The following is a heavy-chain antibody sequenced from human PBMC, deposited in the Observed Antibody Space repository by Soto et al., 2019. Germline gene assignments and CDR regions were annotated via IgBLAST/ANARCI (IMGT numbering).Heavy chain of an antibody. V-gene: IGHV1-69*13. J-gene: IGHJ4*02. CDR1: GGTFSSYA. CDR2: IIPIFGTA. Sequence: ASVKVSCKASGGTFSSYAISWVRQAPGQGLEWMGGIIPIFGTANYAQKFQGRVTITADESTSTAYMELSSLRSEDTAVYYCAIELGEVRRVIQDYWGQGTPVTVSS. CDR3: AIELGEVRRVIQDY. D-gene: IGHD3-10*01.